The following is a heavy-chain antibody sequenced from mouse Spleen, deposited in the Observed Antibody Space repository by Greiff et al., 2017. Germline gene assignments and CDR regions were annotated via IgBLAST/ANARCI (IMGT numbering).Heavy chain of an antibody. CDR3: ANYDYFDY. J-gene: IGHJ2*01. CDR2: ISSGGGNT. D-gene: IGHD2-3*01. V-gene: IGHV5-9*04. Sequence: EVKLVESGGGLVKRGGSLKLSCAASGFTFSSYAMSWVRQTPEKRLEWVATISSGGGNTYYPDSVKGRFTISRDNAKNTLYLQMSSLKSEDTAMYYCANYDYFDYWGQGTTLTVSS. CDR1: GFTFSSYA.